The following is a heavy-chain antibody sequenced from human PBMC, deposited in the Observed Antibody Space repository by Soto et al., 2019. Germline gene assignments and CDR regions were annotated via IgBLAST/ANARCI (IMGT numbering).Heavy chain of an antibody. CDR2: ISYHGRDE. Sequence: QVQLVESGGGGVQFGRSLRLSCAASGFTFTSYAMHWVRQAPGKGLEWVAAISYHGRDEYYADSVKGRFSISRDNSKNTLNLQMNSLRAEDTAVYYCARGRFSTTLYAGFDPWGQGTLVTVSS. V-gene: IGHV3-30*04. CDR3: ARGRFSTTLYAGFDP. J-gene: IGHJ5*02. D-gene: IGHD2-2*01. CDR1: GFTFTSYA.